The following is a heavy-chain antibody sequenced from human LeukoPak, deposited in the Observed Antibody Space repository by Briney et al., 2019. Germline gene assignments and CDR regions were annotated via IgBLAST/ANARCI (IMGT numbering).Heavy chain of an antibody. CDR2: IVVGSGNT. Sequence: ASVKVSCKASGFTFTNSAMQWVRQARGQPLEWIGWIVVGSGNTNHAQKFQERVTITRDMSTSTAYMELSSLRSEDTAVYYCARAGEWLVHFDYWGQGTLVTVSS. CDR3: ARAGEWLVHFDY. CDR1: GFTFTNSA. V-gene: IGHV1-58*02. J-gene: IGHJ4*02. D-gene: IGHD6-19*01.